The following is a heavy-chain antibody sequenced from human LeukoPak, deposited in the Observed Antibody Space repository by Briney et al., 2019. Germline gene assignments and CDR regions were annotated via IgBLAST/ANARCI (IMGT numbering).Heavy chain of an antibody. CDR1: GGSIISGGYS. V-gene: IGHV4-30-2*01. Sequence: SETLPLTCAVSGGSIISGGYSWSWIRQPPGKGLEWIGFIYQSGSTHYNPSLRSRVTISVDTSKNQFSLKLTSVTAADTAVYYCARAHRGVADYWGRGTLVTVSS. CDR3: ARAHRGVADY. D-gene: IGHD3-3*01. CDR2: IYQSGST. J-gene: IGHJ4*02.